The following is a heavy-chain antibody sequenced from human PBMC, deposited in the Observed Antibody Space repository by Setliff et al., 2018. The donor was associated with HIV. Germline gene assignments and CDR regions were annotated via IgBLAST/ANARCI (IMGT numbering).Heavy chain of an antibody. Sequence: PGGSLRLSCIASGFSLSTYSMNWVRQAPGKGLEWISYISSDSRTTYYADSVKGRFTISRDNSKNTLYLQMNSLRAEDTAVYYCAKDRTVVVITIFDYWGQGTLVTVSS. J-gene: IGHJ4*02. V-gene: IGHV3-48*01. D-gene: IGHD3-22*01. CDR3: AKDRTVVVITIFDY. CDR1: GFSLSTYS. CDR2: ISSDSRTT.